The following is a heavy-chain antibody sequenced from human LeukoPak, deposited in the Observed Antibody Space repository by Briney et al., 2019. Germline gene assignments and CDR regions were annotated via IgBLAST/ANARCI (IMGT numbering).Heavy chain of an antibody. CDR3: ASRAAARLEYYYYMDV. V-gene: IGHV3-48*01. D-gene: IGHD6-6*01. CDR2: ISSSSSTI. J-gene: IGHJ6*03. Sequence: PGGSLRLSCAASGFTFSSYSMNWVRQAPGKGLEWVSYISSSSSTIYYADSVKGRFTISRDNAKNSLYLQMNSLRAEDTAVYYCASRAAARLEYYYYMDVWGKGTTVTVSS. CDR1: GFTFSSYS.